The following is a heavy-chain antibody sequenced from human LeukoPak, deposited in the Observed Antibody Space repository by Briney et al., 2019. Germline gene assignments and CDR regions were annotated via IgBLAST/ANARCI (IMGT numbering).Heavy chain of an antibody. CDR1: GFTFSSYS. CDR3: AREAVAYYYGSGSYDP. D-gene: IGHD3-10*01. V-gene: IGHV3-21*05. Sequence: PGGSLRLSCAASGFTFSSYSMNWVRQAPGKGLEWVSYISSSSSYIYYADSVKGRFTISRDNAKNSLYLQMNSLRAEDTAVYYCAREAVAYYYGSGSYDPWGQGTLVTVSS. CDR2: ISSSSSYI. J-gene: IGHJ5*02.